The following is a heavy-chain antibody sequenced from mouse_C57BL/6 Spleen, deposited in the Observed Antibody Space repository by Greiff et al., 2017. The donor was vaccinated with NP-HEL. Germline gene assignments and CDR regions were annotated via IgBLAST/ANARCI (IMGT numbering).Heavy chain of an antibody. CDR1: GYTFTSYW. CDR3: ARGAGGRGHYFDY. D-gene: IGHD1-1*02. V-gene: IGHV1-61*01. CDR2: IYPSDSET. J-gene: IGHJ2*01. Sequence: QVQLKQPGAELVRPGSSVKLSCKASGYTFTSYWMDWVKQRPGQGLEWIGNIYPSDSETHYNQKFKDKATLTVDKSSSTAYMQLSSLTSEDSAVYYCARGAGGRGHYFDYWGQGTTLTVSS.